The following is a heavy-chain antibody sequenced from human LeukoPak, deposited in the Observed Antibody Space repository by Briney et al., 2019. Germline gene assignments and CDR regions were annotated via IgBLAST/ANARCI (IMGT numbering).Heavy chain of an antibody. D-gene: IGHD1-26*01. J-gene: IGHJ5*02. CDR3: AKDMGGSGRNWASNWFDP. CDR2: ISPDGGRS. CDR1: GFTFGDYP. V-gene: IGHV3-43*02. Sequence: PGGSLRLSCAASGFTFGDYPMHWIRQTPGQGLEWVSLISPDGGRSFQADSVRGRFTISGDNSKNSLYLQMNSLRSEDTALYYCAKDMGGSGRNWASNWFDPWGQGTLVTVSS.